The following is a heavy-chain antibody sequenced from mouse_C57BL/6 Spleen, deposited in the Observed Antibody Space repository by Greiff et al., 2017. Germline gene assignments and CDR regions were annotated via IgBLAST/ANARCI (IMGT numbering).Heavy chain of an antibody. CDR1: GFTFSSYG. CDR2: ISSGGSYT. Sequence: EVKLVESGGDLVKPGGSLKLSCAASGFTFSSYGMSWVRQTPDKRLEWVATISSGGSYTYYPDSVKGRFTISRDNAKNTLYLQMSSLKSEDTAMYYCARHGDGTLFDYWGQGTTLTVSS. V-gene: IGHV5-6*01. D-gene: IGHD2-1*01. CDR3: ARHGDGTLFDY. J-gene: IGHJ2*01.